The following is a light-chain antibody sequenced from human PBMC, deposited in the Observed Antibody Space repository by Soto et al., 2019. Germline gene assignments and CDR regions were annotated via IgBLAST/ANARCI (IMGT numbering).Light chain of an antibody. J-gene: IGKJ1*01. V-gene: IGKV3-15*01. CDR3: QQYNNWLTWT. CDR2: GAS. Sequence: EIVMTQSPATPSVSPGERATLSCRASQSVSSNLAWYQQKPGQAPRLLIYGASTRATGIPARFSGSGSGTEFTLTIGSLQSEDFAVYYCQQYNNWLTWTFGQGTKVDIK. CDR1: QSVSSN.